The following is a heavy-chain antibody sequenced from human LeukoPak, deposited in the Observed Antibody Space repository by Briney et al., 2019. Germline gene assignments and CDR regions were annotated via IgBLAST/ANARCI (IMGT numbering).Heavy chain of an antibody. CDR1: GGSISSYY. Sequence: SETLSLTCTVSGGSISSYYWSWIPQPPGKGLEWIGYIYYSGSTNYNPSLKSRVTTSQDTSKNQFSLKLSSVTAADTAVYYCARQHGDYRPPYYYYMDVWGKGTTVTVSS. J-gene: IGHJ6*03. CDR3: ARQHGDYRPPYYYYMDV. CDR2: IYYSGST. V-gene: IGHV4-59*08. D-gene: IGHD4-17*01.